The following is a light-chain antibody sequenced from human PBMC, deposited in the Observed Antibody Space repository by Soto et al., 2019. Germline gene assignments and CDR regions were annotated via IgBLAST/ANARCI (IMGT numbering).Light chain of an antibody. CDR2: DVS. CDR1: RRYVGGYNY. Sequence: QSVVAQPAPGSGGSGPAITISCPGTRRYVGGYNYVSWYQQHPGKAPKLMIYDVSNRPSGVSNRFSGSKSGNTASLTISGLQAEDEADYYCSSYTSSSTYVFGTGTKVTVL. J-gene: IGLJ1*01. CDR3: SSYTSSSTYV. V-gene: IGLV2-14*01.